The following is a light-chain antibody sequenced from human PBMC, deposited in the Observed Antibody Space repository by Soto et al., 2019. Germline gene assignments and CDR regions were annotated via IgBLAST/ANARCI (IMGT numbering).Light chain of an antibody. CDR1: RPVVRQY. J-gene: IGKJ4*01. CDR3: QHYGSSSLT. CDR2: DAV. Sequence: EIVLTQSQDALSSSPPDRVCLXWRPSRPVVRQYIAWYHQKPGQAPRLLIHDAVSRATGIPDRFSGSDSASGTDFTLFISRLEPEDFAVYFCQHYGSSSLTFGGGTKVDIK. V-gene: IGKV3-20*01.